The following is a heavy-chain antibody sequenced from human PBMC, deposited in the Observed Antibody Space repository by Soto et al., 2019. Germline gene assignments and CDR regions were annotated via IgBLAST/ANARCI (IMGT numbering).Heavy chain of an antibody. CDR1: GFTFSSYS. V-gene: IGHV3-21*01. J-gene: IGHJ6*02. Sequence: LRLSCAASGFTFSSYSMNWVRQAPGKGLEWVSSISSSSSYIYYADSVKGRFTISRDNAKNSLYLQMNSLRAEDTAVYYCARALRFLEWLSENYGMDVWGQGTTVTVSS. CDR3: ARALRFLEWLSENYGMDV. CDR2: ISSSSSYI. D-gene: IGHD3-3*01.